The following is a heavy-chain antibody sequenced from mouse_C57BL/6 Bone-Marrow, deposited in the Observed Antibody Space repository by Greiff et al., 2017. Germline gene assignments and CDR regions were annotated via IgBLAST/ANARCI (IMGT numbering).Heavy chain of an antibody. CDR3: ARERFTTVVAAYYAMDY. CDR1: GYTFTSYW. J-gene: IGHJ4*01. V-gene: IGHV1-55*01. D-gene: IGHD1-1*01. Sequence: VQLQQPGAELVKPGASVKMSCKASGYTFTSYWITWVKQRPGQGLEWIGVIYPGSGSTNYNEKFKSKATLTVDTSSSTAYMQLSSLTSEDSAVYYCARERFTTVVAAYYAMDYWGQGTSVTVSS. CDR2: IYPGSGST.